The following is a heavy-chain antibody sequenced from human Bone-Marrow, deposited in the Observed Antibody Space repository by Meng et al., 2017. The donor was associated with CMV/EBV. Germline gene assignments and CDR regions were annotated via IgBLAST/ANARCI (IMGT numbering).Heavy chain of an antibody. J-gene: IGHJ4*02. D-gene: IGHD6-13*01. CDR3: ARGADGVAAPELGY. V-gene: IGHV3-30-3*01. Sequence: GESLKISCAASGFTFSSYAMHWVRQAPGKGLEWVAVISYDGSNKYYADSVKGRFTISRDNSKNTLYLQMNSLRAEDTAVYYCARGADGVAAPELGYWGQGTLVTVSS. CDR1: GFTFSSYA. CDR2: ISYDGSNK.